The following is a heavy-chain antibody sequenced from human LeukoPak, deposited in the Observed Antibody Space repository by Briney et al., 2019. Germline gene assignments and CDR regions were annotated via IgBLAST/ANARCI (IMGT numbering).Heavy chain of an antibody. CDR2: IYFGGST. CDR3: AKITTLDY. D-gene: IGHD1-1*01. V-gene: IGHV4-39*07. CDR1: GGSISGSNYY. Sequence: PSETLSLTCTVSGGSISGSNYYWGWIRQPPGKGLEWIGSIYFGGSTYYNPSLKSRVTISVDTSKNQFSLRLNSVIAADTAIYYCAKITTLDYWGQGTLVTVSS. J-gene: IGHJ4*02.